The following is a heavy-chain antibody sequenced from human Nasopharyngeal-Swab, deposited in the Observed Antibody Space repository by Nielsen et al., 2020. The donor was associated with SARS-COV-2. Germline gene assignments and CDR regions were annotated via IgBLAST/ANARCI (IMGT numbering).Heavy chain of an antibody. CDR2: IDPSDSFA. CDR1: GYSFTSYC. D-gene: IGHD6-19*01. Sequence: GESLKISCKGSGYSFTSYCINWVRQKPGTGLECMGRIDPSDSFATYSPSFQGHVTISVDKSIGTTYLQWSTLKASDTAIYYCARRLYISAWYGNDHWGQGTLVTVSS. V-gene: IGHV5-10-1*01. CDR3: ARRLYISAWYGNDH. J-gene: IGHJ4*02.